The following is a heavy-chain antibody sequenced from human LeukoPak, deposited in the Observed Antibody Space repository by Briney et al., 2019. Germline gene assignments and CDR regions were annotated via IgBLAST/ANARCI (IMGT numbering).Heavy chain of an antibody. J-gene: IGHJ4*02. CDR1: GFTFSSYA. D-gene: IGHD2-2*01. V-gene: IGHV3-23*01. CDR3: ARDSDGVVVPLHFDY. CDR2: ISGSGGST. Sequence: QPGGSLRLSCAASGFTFSSYAMSWVRQAPGKGLEWVSAISGSGGSTYYADSVKGRFTISRDNAKNSLYLQMNSLRAEDTAVYYCARDSDGVVVPLHFDYWGQGTLVTVSS.